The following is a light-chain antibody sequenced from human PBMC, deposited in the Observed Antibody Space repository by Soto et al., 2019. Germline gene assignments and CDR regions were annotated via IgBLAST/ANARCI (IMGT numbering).Light chain of an antibody. J-gene: IGKJ1*01. CDR2: GAS. CDR3: QQYNIWPQT. CDR1: QNIRRL. Sequence: DFQMTQSPSTLSASVGDRVTITCRASQNIRRLLAWFQKKPGKAPELLNYGASTRATGIPARFSGSWSGTEFTLTISRLQAEDFAVYFCQQYNIWPQTFGQGTKVDIK. V-gene: IGKV1-5*01.